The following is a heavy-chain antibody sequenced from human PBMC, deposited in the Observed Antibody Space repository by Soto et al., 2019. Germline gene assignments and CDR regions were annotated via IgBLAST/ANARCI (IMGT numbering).Heavy chain of an antibody. D-gene: IGHD3-10*01. CDR1: GYTFSTYL. CDR3: ASPTYGSGSYY. CDR2: INAGNGNT. Sequence: QVQLVQSGAEVKKPGASVKVSCKASGYTFSTYLLHWVRQAPGQRLEWMGWINAGNGNTKYSQKFQGRVTLTSDTSASTAYMELSSLRAEDTAVYYCASPTYGSGSYYWGQGTLVTVSS. J-gene: IGHJ4*02. V-gene: IGHV1-3*01.